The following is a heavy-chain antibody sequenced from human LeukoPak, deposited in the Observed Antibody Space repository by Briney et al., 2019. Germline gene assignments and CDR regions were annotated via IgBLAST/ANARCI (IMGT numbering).Heavy chain of an antibody. D-gene: IGHD3-10*01. CDR2: IRQDGNEK. J-gene: IGHJ4*02. V-gene: IGHV3-7*04. CDR3: ARCRYYGSGSYYNPSYFDE. Sequence: GGSLRLSCAASGFTLSTYWMSWVRQAPGKGLEWVANIRQDGNEKYYVDSVKGRFTISRDNAKKSLYLQMNSLRAEDSAEYYCARCRYYGSGSYYNPSYFDEWGQGTLVTVSS. CDR1: GFTLSTYW.